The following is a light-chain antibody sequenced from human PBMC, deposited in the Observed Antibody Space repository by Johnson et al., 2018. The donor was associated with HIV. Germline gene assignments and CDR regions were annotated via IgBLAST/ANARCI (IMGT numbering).Light chain of an antibody. CDR2: DSY. V-gene: IGLV1-51*01. CDR1: SSNIGNNY. Sequence: SVLTQPPPVSAAPGQKVTISCSGSSSNIGNNYVSWYQQLPGTAPKLLIYDSYSRPSGIPDRFSGSKSGTSATLGITGLQTGDEADYYCGTGDSSLSAYVFGTGTKGTAL. J-gene: IGLJ1*01. CDR3: GTGDSSLSAYV.